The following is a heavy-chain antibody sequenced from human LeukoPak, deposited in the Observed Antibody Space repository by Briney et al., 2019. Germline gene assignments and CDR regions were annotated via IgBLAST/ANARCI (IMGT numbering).Heavy chain of an antibody. V-gene: IGHV3-30*18. Sequence: GGSLRLSCAASGFTFSSYGMHWVREDPGRGLERVAVISYDGSNKYYADSVKGRFTISRDNSKNTLYLQVNSLRAEDTAVYYCAKDRYGDYGSSFDYWGQGTLVTVSS. CDR1: GFTFSSYG. CDR3: AKDRYGDYGSSFDY. CDR2: ISYDGSNK. D-gene: IGHD4-17*01. J-gene: IGHJ4*02.